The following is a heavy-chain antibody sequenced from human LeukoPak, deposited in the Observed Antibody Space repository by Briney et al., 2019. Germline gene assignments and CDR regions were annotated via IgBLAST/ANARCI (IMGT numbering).Heavy chain of an antibody. CDR2: INPNTGGT. Sequence: ASVNDSCMACGYTFTGHYIHWVRQAPGQGLEGMGRINPNTGGTDNAQKLQGRVTMTRDTSITTAYMELSRLTSDDTAIYYCAKVPPSIAAAGNCLGPWGQGALVTVSS. J-gene: IGHJ5*02. CDR3: AKVPPSIAAAGNCLGP. CDR1: GYTFTGHY. V-gene: IGHV1-2*06. D-gene: IGHD6-13*01.